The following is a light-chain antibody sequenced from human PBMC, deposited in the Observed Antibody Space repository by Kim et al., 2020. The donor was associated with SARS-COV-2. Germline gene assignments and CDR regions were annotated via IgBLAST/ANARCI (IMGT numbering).Light chain of an antibody. CDR3: QQFGGSSYT. Sequence: EIVLTQSPGTLSLSPGERATLSCRASQSVGSSFLAWYQQKPGQAPTLLIDEASTRATGIPDRFSGSGSGTDFTLTISRLEPEDFAVYYCQQFGGSSYTFGQGTKLEI. CDR2: EAS. J-gene: IGKJ2*01. V-gene: IGKV3-20*01. CDR1: QSVGSSF.